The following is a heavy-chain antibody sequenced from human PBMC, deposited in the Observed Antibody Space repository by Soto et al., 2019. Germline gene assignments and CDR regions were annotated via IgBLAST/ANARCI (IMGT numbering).Heavy chain of an antibody. CDR1: GYSFTSYW. D-gene: IGHD3-10*01. V-gene: IGHV5-10-1*01. J-gene: IGHJ6*02. Sequence: ESLKISCKGSGYSFTSYWVSCWRHIPFKCREWMVRIDPSDSYTNYSPSFQGHVTISADKSISTAYLQWSSLKASDTAMYYCARHRGLTMVRGVIYYYYYGMDVWGQGTTVTVSS. CDR3: ARHRGLTMVRGVIYYYYYGMDV. CDR2: IDPSDSYT.